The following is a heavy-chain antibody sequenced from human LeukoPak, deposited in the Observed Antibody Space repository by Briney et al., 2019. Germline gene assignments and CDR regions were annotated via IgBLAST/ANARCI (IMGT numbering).Heavy chain of an antibody. J-gene: IGHJ6*02. CDR1: GYTFTSYG. V-gene: IGHV1-18*01. D-gene: IGHD2-15*01. CDR2: ISAYNGNT. CDR3: ARALPGYGTSYLYYYYGMDV. Sequence: ASVKVSCKASGYTFTSYGISWVRQAPGQGLEWMGWISAYNGNTNYAQKLQGRVTITADESTSTAYMELSSLRSEDTAVYYCARALPGYGTSYLYYYYGMDVWGQGTTVTVSS.